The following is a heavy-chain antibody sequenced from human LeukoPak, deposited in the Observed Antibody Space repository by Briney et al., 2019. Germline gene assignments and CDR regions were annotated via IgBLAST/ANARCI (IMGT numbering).Heavy chain of an antibody. Sequence: GGSLRLSCAASGFTFSSYWMHWVRQAPGKGLVWVSRMSTDGSSKTYADSVKGRFTISRDNAKNMLFLQMNSLRAEDTAVYYCAGHHQAYSRTYWGQGTLVTVSS. D-gene: IGHD6-13*01. V-gene: IGHV3-74*01. J-gene: IGHJ4*02. CDR1: GFTFSSYW. CDR3: AGHHQAYSRTY. CDR2: MSTDGSSK.